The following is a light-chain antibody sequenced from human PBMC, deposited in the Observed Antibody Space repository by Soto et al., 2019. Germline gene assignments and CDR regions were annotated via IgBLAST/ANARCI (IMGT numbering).Light chain of an antibody. Sequence: DIQMTQSPSTLSASIGDRVTITCRASQSVGSWLAWYQRRPGKAPKLLIYMASTLEGGVPSRFSGSGSGTEFTLTISSLQPDDFATYDCQQYNTYSPTCGQGTRVEI. CDR2: MAS. CDR1: QSVGSW. J-gene: IGKJ1*01. CDR3: QQYNTYSPT. V-gene: IGKV1-5*03.